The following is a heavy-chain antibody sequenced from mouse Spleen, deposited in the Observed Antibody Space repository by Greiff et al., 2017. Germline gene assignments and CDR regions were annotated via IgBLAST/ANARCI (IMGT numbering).Heavy chain of an antibody. V-gene: IGHV1-54*01. CDR2: INPGSGGT. CDR3: ARGGKTATRYFDV. J-gene: IGHJ1*01. Sequence: QVQLKESGAELVRPGTSVKVSCKASGYAFTNYLIEWVKQRPGQGLEWIGVINPGSGGTNYNEKFKGKATLTADKSSSTAYMQLSSLTSEDSAVYFCARGGKTATRYFDVWGAGTTVTVSS. CDR1: GYAFTNYL. D-gene: IGHD1-2*01.